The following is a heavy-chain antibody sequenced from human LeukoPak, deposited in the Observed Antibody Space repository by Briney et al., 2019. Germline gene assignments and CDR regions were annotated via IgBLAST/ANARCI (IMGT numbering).Heavy chain of an antibody. Sequence: SQTLSLTCTASGGSISSGDYHWNWIRQPPGRGLEWIGYISYSGNTYYNPSLESRLTISLDTSRSQISLRLNSVTVADTAVYYCAREKVPENNYYYGMDVWGHGTTVTVSS. CDR2: ISYSGNT. CDR1: GGSISSGDYH. J-gene: IGHJ6*02. V-gene: IGHV4-30-4*01. D-gene: IGHD2-2*01. CDR3: AREKVPENNYYYGMDV.